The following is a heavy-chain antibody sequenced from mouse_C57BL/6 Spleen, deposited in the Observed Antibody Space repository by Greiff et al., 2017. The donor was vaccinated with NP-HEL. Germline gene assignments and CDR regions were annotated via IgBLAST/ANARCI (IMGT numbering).Heavy chain of an antibody. CDR2: IDPSDSET. J-gene: IGHJ4*01. CDR3: ARGGIRAITPHYYAMDY. Sequence: QVQLKQPGAELVRPGSSVKLSCKASGYTFTSYWMHWVKQRPIQGLEWIGNIDPSDSETHYNQKFKDKATLTVDKSSSTAYMQLSSLTSEDSAVYYCARGGIRAITPHYYAMDYWGQGTSVTVSS. D-gene: IGHD3-3*01. V-gene: IGHV1-52*01. CDR1: GYTFTSYW.